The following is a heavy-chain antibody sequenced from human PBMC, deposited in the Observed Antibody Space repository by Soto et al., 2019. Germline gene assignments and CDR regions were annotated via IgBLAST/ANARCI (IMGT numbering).Heavy chain of an antibody. V-gene: IGHV4-30-4*01. Sequence: PSETLSLTCTVSGGSISSGDYYWSWIRQPPGKGLEWIGYIYYSGSTYYNPSLKSRVTISVDTSKNQFSLKLSSVTAADTAVYYCARTGYSSGWYTEAYNWFDPWGQGTLVTVSS. CDR1: GGSISSGDYY. J-gene: IGHJ5*02. D-gene: IGHD6-19*01. CDR3: ARTGYSSGWYTEAYNWFDP. CDR2: IYYSGST.